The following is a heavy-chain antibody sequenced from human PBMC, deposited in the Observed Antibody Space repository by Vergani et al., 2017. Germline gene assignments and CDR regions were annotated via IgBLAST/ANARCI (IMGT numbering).Heavy chain of an antibody. J-gene: IGHJ4*02. CDR3: ARGYYYDSSGYIILG. Sequence: QVQLQESGPGLVKPSQTLSLTCTVSGGSISSGSYYWSWIRQPAGKGLEWIGRIYTSGSTNYNPSLKSRVTISVDTSKNQFSLKLSSVTAADTAVYYCARGYYYDSSGYIILGWGQGTLVTVSS. CDR2: IYTSGST. V-gene: IGHV4-61*02. CDR1: GGSISSGSYY. D-gene: IGHD3-22*01.